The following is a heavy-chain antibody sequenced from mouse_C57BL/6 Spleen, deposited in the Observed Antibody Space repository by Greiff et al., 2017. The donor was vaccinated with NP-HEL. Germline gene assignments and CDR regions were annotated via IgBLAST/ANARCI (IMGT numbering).Heavy chain of an antibody. V-gene: IGHV1-82*01. D-gene: IGHD1-1*01. J-gene: IGHJ4*01. CDR2: LYPGDGDT. CDR3: APSSPYYAMDY. CDR1: GYAFSSSW. Sequence: VQLQQSGPELVKPGASVKISCKASGYAFSSSWMNWVKQRPGKGLEWIGRLYPGDGDTNYNGKFKGKATLTADKSSSTAYMQLSSLTSEDSAVYFCAPSSPYYAMDYWGQGTSVTVSS.